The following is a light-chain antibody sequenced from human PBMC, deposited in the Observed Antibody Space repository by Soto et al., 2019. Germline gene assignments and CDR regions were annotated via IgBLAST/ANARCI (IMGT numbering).Light chain of an antibody. Sequence: EFVLTQSPGTPSVSAGERATLSCRASQTVRNNYLAWYQQKPGQAPRLLIYDASSRATGIPDRFSGSGSGTDFTLTISRLEPEDFAVYYCQQYGSSPPWTFGQGTKVDIK. CDR2: DAS. CDR1: QTVRNNY. J-gene: IGKJ1*01. V-gene: IGKV3-20*01. CDR3: QQYGSSPPWT.